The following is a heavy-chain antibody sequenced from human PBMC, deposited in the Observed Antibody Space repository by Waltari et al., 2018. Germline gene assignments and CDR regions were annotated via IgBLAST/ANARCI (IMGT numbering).Heavy chain of an antibody. V-gene: IGHV3-48*03. Sequence: EVQLVESGGGLVQPGGSLRLSCAASGFTFSSYEMNWVRQAPGKGLEWVLYISGGGTNMFYAESVKGRFTISRDNAKNSLYLHMNSLRVEDTAVYYCARERSVTGKGNLDYWGQGTLVTVSS. J-gene: IGHJ4*02. CDR2: ISGGGTNM. D-gene: IGHD3-10*01. CDR1: GFTFSSYE. CDR3: ARERSVTGKGNLDY.